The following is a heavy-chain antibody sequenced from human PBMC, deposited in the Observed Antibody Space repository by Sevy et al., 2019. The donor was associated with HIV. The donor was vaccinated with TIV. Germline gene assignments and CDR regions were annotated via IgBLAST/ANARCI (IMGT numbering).Heavy chain of an antibody. Sequence: SETLSLTCTVSSGSISSYYWSWIRQPPGKGLEWIGYIYYSGSTNYNPSLKSRVTISVDTSKNQFSLKLSSVTAADTAVYYCARGQYYDSSVYYYGGYYFDYWGQGTLVTVSS. CDR2: IYYSGST. J-gene: IGHJ4*02. CDR3: ARGQYYDSSVYYYGGYYFDY. CDR1: SGSISSYY. V-gene: IGHV4-59*01. D-gene: IGHD3-22*01.